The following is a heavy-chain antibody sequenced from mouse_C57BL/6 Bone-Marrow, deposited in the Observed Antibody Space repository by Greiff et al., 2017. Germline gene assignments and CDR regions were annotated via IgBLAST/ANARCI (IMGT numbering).Heavy chain of an antibody. CDR1: GYTFTSYG. CDR2: IYPRSGNT. D-gene: IGHD2-1*01. Sequence: VKLVESGAELARPGASVKLSCKASGYTFTSYGISWVKQRTGQGLEWIGEIYPRSGNTYYNEKFKGKATLTADKSSSTAYMELRSLTSEDSAVYFCAREGGNYLYYCDYWGQGTTLTVSS. V-gene: IGHV1-81*01. CDR3: AREGGNYLYYCDY. J-gene: IGHJ2*01.